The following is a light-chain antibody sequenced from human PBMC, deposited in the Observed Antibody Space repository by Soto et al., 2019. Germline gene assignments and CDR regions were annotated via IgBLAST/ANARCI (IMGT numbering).Light chain of an antibody. CDR3: CSYAGSNTWV. V-gene: IGLV2-23*02. J-gene: IGLJ3*02. Sequence: QSALTQPASVSGSPGQSITISCAGVSSDVGTYDLVSWYQQYPGKAPILIIYEVAERPSGISSRFSGSKSGNTAALTISGLQTEDEADYYCCSYAGSNTWVFGGGTQLTVL. CDR1: SSDVGTYDL. CDR2: EVA.